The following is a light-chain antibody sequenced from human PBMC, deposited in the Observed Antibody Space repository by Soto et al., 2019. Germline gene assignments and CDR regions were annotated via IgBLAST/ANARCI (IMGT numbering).Light chain of an antibody. Sequence: DIQMTQSPSTLSASVGDRVTITCRASQSISSWLAWYQQKPGKAPKLLIYKASSLQSGVPSRFSGSGSGTEFTLTISSLQPDDFATYYCQQYNSYSWTFGRGTKGEIK. V-gene: IGKV1-5*03. J-gene: IGKJ1*01. CDR2: KAS. CDR3: QQYNSYSWT. CDR1: QSISSW.